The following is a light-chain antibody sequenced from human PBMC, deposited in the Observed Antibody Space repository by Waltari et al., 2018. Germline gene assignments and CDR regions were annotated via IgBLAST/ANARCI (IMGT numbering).Light chain of an antibody. CDR3: QHLGT. J-gene: IGKJ1*01. V-gene: IGKV1-9*01. CDR2: GVS. Sequence: DIQLTQSPSFLSASVGDRVTITCRASQGISSYLAWYQQKPGKAPNLLIYGVSTLQSGVPSRFSGSGSGTEFTLTVSSLQPEDVATYYCQHLGTFGQGTKVEIK. CDR1: QGISSY.